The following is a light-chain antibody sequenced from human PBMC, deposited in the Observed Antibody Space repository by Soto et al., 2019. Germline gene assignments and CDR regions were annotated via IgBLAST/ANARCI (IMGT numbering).Light chain of an antibody. CDR1: QSVSNN. CDR3: QQYNNWWT. Sequence: EIVMTQSPATLSVSPGERATLSCRASQSVSNNLAWYQKKPGQAPRLLIYGASTRATGIPARFSGSGSGTELTLTISSLQCEDFAVYYCQQYNNWWTFGQGTKVEIK. CDR2: GAS. V-gene: IGKV3-15*01. J-gene: IGKJ1*01.